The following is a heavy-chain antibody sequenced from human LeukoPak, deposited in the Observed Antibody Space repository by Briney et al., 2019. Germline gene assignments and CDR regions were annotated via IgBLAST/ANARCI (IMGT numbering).Heavy chain of an antibody. CDR2: INTNTGNP. CDR1: GYTFTNYA. J-gene: IGHJ5*02. V-gene: IGHV7-4-1*02. CDR3: ARDVAAGTTYSNWFDP. D-gene: IGHD6-13*01. Sequence: GPVKVSCKASGYTFTNYALNWLRQAPGQGLEWMGWINTNTGNPTYAQGFTGRFVFSLDTSVSTAYLQISSLKAEDTAVYYCARDVAAGTTYSNWFDPWGQGTLVTVSS.